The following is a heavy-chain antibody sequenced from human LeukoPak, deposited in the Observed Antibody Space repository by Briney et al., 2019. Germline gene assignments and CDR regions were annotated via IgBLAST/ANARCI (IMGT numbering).Heavy chain of an antibody. J-gene: IGHJ4*02. V-gene: IGHV4-59*05. CDR1: GGSISSYY. CDR3: ARHLSGTTMAHYFDF. D-gene: IGHD1-1*01. CDR2: IYSSGST. Sequence: SETLSLTCTVSGGSISSYYWSWIRQPPGKGLEWLASIYSSGSTHSNPSLKSRVSISIDTSKNQFSLKLYSVTASDAALYYCARHLSGTTMAHYFDFWGQGILVAVSS.